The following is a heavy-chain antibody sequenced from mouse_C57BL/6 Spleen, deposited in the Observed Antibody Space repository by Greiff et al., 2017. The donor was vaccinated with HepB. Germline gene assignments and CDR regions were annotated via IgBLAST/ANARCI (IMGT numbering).Heavy chain of an antibody. CDR2: INPSSGYT. CDR1: GYTFTSYT. V-gene: IGHV1-4*01. Sequence: VQLQQSGAELARPGASVKMSCKASGYTFTSYTMHWVKQRPGQGLEWIGYINPSSGYTKYNQKFKDKATLTADKSSSTAYMQLSSLTSEDSAVYYCARECGTEWYFDVWGTGTTVTVSS. D-gene: IGHD3-3*01. CDR3: ARECGTEWYFDV. J-gene: IGHJ1*03.